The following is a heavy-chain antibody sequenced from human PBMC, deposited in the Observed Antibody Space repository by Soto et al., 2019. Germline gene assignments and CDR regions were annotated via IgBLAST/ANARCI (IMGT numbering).Heavy chain of an antibody. J-gene: IGHJ4*02. CDR3: SRLWAGGDDRDSPPYYLDS. CDR1: GFTFSGSA. CDR2: IKTRSYNYAT. V-gene: IGHV3-73*02. Sequence: EVQLVESGGGLVQPGGSVIISCAASGFTFSGSAIHWVRQASGKGLEWLGRIKTRSYNYATAYTASLKVRFTISREDSTRTAYLEMNRLKTEDTAVYFCSRLWAGGDDRDSPPYYLDSWGQGTLVTVSS. D-gene: IGHD3-16*01.